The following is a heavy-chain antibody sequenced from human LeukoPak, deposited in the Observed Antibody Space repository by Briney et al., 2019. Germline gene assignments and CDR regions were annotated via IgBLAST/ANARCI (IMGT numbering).Heavy chain of an antibody. V-gene: IGHV3-15*01. CDR3: ATAGLRFLEWS. CDR1: GFTFSNTW. J-gene: IGHJ5*02. Sequence: GGSLRLSCAASGFTFSNTWMSWVRQAPGKGLEWVGRIKSKTNGGTTDYAAPVEDRFTISRDDSKNTLYLQMNSLKTEDTAVYYCATAGLRFLEWSWGQGTLVTVSS. D-gene: IGHD3-3*01. CDR2: IKSKTNGGTT.